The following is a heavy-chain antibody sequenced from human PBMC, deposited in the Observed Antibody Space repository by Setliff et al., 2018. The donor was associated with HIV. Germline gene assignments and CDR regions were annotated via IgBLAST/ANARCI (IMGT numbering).Heavy chain of an antibody. D-gene: IGHD3-16*02. CDR1: GYIFTNDP. CDR3: AREFLLGDLSFPAN. Sequence: ASVKVSCKASGYIFTNDPMNWVRQAPGQGLEWMGWVNTKTGNPTYAQDFTGRFVFSLDTSVNTAYLEISGLKSEDTAVYFCAREFLLGDLSFPANWGQGTLVTVSS. CDR2: VNTKTGNP. J-gene: IGHJ4*02. V-gene: IGHV7-4-1*02.